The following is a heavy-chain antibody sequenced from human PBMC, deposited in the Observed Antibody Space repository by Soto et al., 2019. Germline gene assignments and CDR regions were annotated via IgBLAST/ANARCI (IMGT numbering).Heavy chain of an antibody. Sequence: PGGSLRLSCAASGLTVSPNYMSWVRQAPGKGLEWVSIIYYGGTTYYADSVKGRFTISRDDSKNTLYLQMHSLRAEDTAVYYCARDYDTSRGDWAYYGIDVWGQGTTVTVSS. CDR1: GLTVSPNY. D-gene: IGHD3-9*01. V-gene: IGHV3-66*01. CDR3: ARDYDTSRGDWAYYGIDV. CDR2: IYYGGTT. J-gene: IGHJ6*02.